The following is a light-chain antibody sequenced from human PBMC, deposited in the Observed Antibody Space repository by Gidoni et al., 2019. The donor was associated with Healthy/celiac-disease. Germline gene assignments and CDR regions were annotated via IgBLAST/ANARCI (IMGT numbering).Light chain of an antibody. CDR3: SSYTSSSTPWV. V-gene: IGLV2-14*03. CDR2: DVS. Sequence: QSALTQPASVSGSPGQSITISYTGTSSDVGGYNYVSWYQQHPGKARKLMIYDVSNRPSGVSNRFSGSKSGNTASLTISGLQAEDEADYYCSSYTSSSTPWVFGGGTKLTVL. CDR1: SSDVGGYNY. J-gene: IGLJ3*02.